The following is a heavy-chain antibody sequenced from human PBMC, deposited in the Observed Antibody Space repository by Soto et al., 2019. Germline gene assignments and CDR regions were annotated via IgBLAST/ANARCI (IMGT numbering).Heavy chain of an antibody. CDR2: IIPIFGTA. D-gene: IGHD7-27*01. CDR1: GGTFSSYA. CDR3: ALLPLGPPGFDY. Sequence: GPSVKVSCKASGGTFSSYAISWVRQAPGQGLEWMGGIIPIFGTANYAQKFQGRVTITADKSTSTAYMELSSLRSEDTAVYYCALLPLGPPGFDYWGQGTLVTVSS. V-gene: IGHV1-69*06. J-gene: IGHJ4*02.